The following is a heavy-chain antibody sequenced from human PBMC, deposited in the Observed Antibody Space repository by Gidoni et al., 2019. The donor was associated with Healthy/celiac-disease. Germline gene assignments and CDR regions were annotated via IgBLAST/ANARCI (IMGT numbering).Heavy chain of an antibody. D-gene: IGHD3-22*01. CDR2: TYYSGST. Sequence: QVQLQESGPGLVKPSQTLSLPCTVSGCSLRRGGYYWSWIRQHPGKGLEWIGYTYYSGSTYYNPSLKSRVTISVDTSKNQFSLKLSSVTAADTAVYYCARVGIVVVISHFDYWGQGTLVTVSS. V-gene: IGHV4-31*03. CDR1: GCSLRRGGYY. J-gene: IGHJ4*02. CDR3: ARVGIVVVISHFDY.